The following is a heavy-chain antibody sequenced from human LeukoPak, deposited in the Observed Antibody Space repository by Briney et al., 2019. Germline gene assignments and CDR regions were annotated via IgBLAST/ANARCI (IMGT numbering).Heavy chain of an antibody. Sequence: GRSLRLSCAASGFTFSSYGMHWVRQAPGKGLEWVAVISYDGSNKYYADSVKGRFTISRDNAKNSLYLQMNSLRAEDTAVYYCARDKTTVIYYYGMDVWGQGTTVTVSS. V-gene: IGHV3-30*03. CDR3: ARDKTTVIYYYGMDV. CDR2: ISYDGSNK. D-gene: IGHD4-11*01. CDR1: GFTFSSYG. J-gene: IGHJ6*02.